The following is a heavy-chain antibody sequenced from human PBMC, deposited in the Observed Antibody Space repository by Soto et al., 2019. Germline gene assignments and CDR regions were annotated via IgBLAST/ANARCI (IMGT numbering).Heavy chain of an antibody. Sequence: QVPLVQSGAEVKKPGASVKVSCKASGYTFTSYGISWVRQAPGQGLEWMGWISAYNGNTNYAQKLQGRVTMTTDTSTSTAYMELRSLRSDDTAVYYCARVPINHWPYYYYYMDVWGKGTTVTVSS. CDR1: GYTFTSYG. V-gene: IGHV1-18*01. CDR2: ISAYNGNT. D-gene: IGHD1-20*01. CDR3: ARVPINHWPYYYYYMDV. J-gene: IGHJ6*03.